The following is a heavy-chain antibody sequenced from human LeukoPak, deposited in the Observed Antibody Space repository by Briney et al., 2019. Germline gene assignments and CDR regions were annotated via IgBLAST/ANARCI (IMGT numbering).Heavy chain of an antibody. CDR3: ARDRHKYYYDGSGYPPY. CDR2: VNHSGST. V-gene: IGHV4-34*01. J-gene: IGHJ4*02. Sequence: SETLSLTCAVYGGSFSGYFWSLIRRPPGKGLEWIGEVNHSGSTNYNPSLQSRVTISVDTSKNQFSLKLTSVTAADTAVYYCARDRHKYYYDGSGYPPYWGQGILVTVSS. CDR1: GGSFSGYF. D-gene: IGHD3-22*01.